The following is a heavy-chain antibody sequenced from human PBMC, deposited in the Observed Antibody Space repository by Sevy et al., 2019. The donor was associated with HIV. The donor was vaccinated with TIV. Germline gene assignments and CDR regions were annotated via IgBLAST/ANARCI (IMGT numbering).Heavy chain of an antibody. J-gene: IGHJ6*02. D-gene: IGHD1-26*01. CDR2: ISYDGSNK. CDR1: GFTFSSYG. V-gene: IGHV3-30*18. CDR3: AKDRERVGYYYYYGMDV. Sequence: GGSLRLSCAASGFTFSSYGMHWVRQAPGKGLEWVAVISYDGSNKYYADSVKGRFTISRDNSKNTLYLQMNSLRADDTAVYYCAKDRERVGYYYYYGMDVWGQGTTVTVSS.